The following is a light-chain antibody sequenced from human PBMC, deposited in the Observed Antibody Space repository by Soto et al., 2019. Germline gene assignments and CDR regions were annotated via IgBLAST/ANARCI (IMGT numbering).Light chain of an antibody. J-gene: IGLJ1*01. Sequence: QSALAQSPSVSGAPGQRVTLSCTGSSSNIGAGYDVHWYQQLPGAAPKLLIYDNNNRHSGVPDRFSGSKSGASASLAITGLQAEDEADYYCQSYDTRLSGYVFGTGTKVTVL. CDR1: SSNIGAGYD. V-gene: IGLV1-40*03. CDR3: QSYDTRLSGYV. CDR2: DNN.